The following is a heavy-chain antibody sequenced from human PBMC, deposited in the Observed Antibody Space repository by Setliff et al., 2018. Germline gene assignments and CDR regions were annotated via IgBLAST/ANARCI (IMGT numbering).Heavy chain of an antibody. CDR1: GGSFSGYY. Sequence: LSLTCAVYGGSFSGYYWSWIRQAPGKGLEWVSYISSSGSTIYYAASVKGRFTISRDNAKNSLYLQMNSLRAEDTAVYYCARASSVAGLTTDYWGQGTLVTVSS. CDR2: ISSSGSTI. CDR3: ARASSVAGLTTDY. J-gene: IGHJ4*02. D-gene: IGHD6-19*01. V-gene: IGHV3-11*04.